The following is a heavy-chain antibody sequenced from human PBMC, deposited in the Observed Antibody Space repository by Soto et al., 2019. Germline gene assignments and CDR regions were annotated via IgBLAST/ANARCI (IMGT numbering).Heavy chain of an antibody. Sequence: SETLSLTCAVYGRSFSGYYWSWIRQPPGKGLEWIGEINHSGSTNYNPSLKSRVTISVDTSKNQFSLKLSSVTAADTAGYYCARAGLTGTIPRYYYYSMDGWGTGTMVTVAS. V-gene: IGHV4-34*01. D-gene: IGHD1-7*01. CDR1: GRSFSGYY. J-gene: IGHJ6*03. CDR3: ARAGLTGTIPRYYYYSMDG. CDR2: INHSGST.